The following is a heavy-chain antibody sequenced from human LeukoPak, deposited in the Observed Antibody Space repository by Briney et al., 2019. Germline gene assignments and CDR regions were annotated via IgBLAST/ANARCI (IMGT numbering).Heavy chain of an antibody. J-gene: IGHJ4*02. CDR3: ARDHSSSWIYYFDY. Sequence: GGSLRLSCAVSGITLSNYGMSWVRQAPGKGLEWVSYISSSGSTIYYADSVKGRFTISRDNAKNSLYLQMNSLRAEDTAVYYCARDHSSSWIYYFDYWGQGTLVTVSS. V-gene: IGHV3-48*04. CDR1: GITLSNYG. CDR2: ISSSGSTI. D-gene: IGHD6-13*01.